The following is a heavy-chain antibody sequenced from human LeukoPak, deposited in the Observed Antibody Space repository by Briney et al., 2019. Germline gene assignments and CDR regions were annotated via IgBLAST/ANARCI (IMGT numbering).Heavy chain of an antibody. CDR1: GYTFTSYG. CDR2: ISAYNGNT. D-gene: IGHD2-15*01. V-gene: IGHV1-18*04. CDR3: ARVITLLGYCSGGSCRGGDDY. J-gene: IGHJ4*02. Sequence: ASVKVSCKASGYTFTSYGISWVRQAPGQGLEWMGWISAYNGNTNYAQKLRGRVTMTTDTSTSTAYMELRSLRSDDTAVYYCARVITLLGYCSGGSCRGGDDYWGQGTLVTVSS.